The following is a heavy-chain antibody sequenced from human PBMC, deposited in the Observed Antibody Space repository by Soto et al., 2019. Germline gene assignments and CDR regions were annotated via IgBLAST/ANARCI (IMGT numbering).Heavy chain of an antibody. J-gene: IGHJ4*02. CDR2: IYWDDDK. Sequence: QITLKESGPTLVKPAQTLTLTCTFSGFSLSSTRMAVGWIRQPPGKALEWRALIYWDDDKRYSPFLKSRLTITKDTSKNQVVLTMSHMDPVDTARYYCAHIVVAGLGYYFDYWGQGTLVTVSS. CDR1: GFSLSSTRMA. D-gene: IGHD6-19*01. CDR3: AHIVVAGLGYYFDY. V-gene: IGHV2-5*02.